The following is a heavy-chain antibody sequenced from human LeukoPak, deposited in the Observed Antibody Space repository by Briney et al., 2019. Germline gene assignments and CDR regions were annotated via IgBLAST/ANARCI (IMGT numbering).Heavy chain of an antibody. J-gene: IGHJ5*02. Sequence: SQTLSLTCTVSGGSLSSGGYYWSWIRQHPGRGLEGVGYIYYSGSTYYNPSLKSRVTISVDTSKNQFSLKLSSVTAADTAVYYCASTVDYGDYVGWFDPWGQGTLVTVSS. D-gene: IGHD4-17*01. CDR1: GGSLSSGGYY. CDR3: ASTVDYGDYVGWFDP. CDR2: IYYSGST. V-gene: IGHV4-31*03.